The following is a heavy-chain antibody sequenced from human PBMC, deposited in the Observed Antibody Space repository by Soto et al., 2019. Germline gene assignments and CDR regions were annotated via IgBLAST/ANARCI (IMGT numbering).Heavy chain of an antibody. D-gene: IGHD6-13*01. CDR2: IYYSGST. J-gene: IGHJ4*02. Sequence: SETLSLTCTVSGGSISSGGYYWSWIRQLPGKGLEWIGYIYYSGSTYYNPSLKSRVTISVDTSKNQFSLKLSSVTAADTAVYYCARVGSSWFYYFDYWGQGTLVTVSS. CDR3: ARVGSSWFYYFDY. CDR1: GGSISSGGYY. V-gene: IGHV4-31*03.